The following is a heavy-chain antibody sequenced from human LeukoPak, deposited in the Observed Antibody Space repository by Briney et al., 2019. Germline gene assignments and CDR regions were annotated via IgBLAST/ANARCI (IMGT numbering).Heavy chain of an antibody. CDR2: IRSGSSFI. Sequence: GGSLRLSCAASGFTFSTYSMNWVRHAPGKGLEWVSSIRSGSSFIYYAESVKGRFTISRDNAKNSLFLQMNSLRAEDTAVYYCASGYDFWSGYYFYFDYWGQGTLVTVSS. V-gene: IGHV3-21*01. J-gene: IGHJ4*02. D-gene: IGHD3-3*01. CDR1: GFTFSTYS. CDR3: ASGYDFWSGYYFYFDY.